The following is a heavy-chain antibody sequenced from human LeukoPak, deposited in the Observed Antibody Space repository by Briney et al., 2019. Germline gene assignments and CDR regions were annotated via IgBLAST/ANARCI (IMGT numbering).Heavy chain of an antibody. Sequence: SETLSLTCTVSGGSISSSRYYWGWIRQPPGKGLEWIGSIHYSGSTYYNPSLKSRVTVSVDTSENQFSLKLSSVAAADTAVYFCVRTRVSDHIVPAGERADDACDMWGQGTMVTVSS. V-gene: IGHV4-39*07. CDR1: GGSISSSRYY. CDR3: VRTRVSDHIVPAGERADDACDM. J-gene: IGHJ3*02. D-gene: IGHD2-2*01. CDR2: IHYSGST.